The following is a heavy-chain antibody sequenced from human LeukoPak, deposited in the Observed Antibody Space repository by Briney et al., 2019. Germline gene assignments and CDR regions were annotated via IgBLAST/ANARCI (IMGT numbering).Heavy chain of an antibody. V-gene: IGHV1-69*05. CDR2: TIPIFGTA. CDR3: AKSLPVYCSSTSCSPSWAFDI. Sequence: SVKVSCKASGGTLRSYAISWVRQAPGQGLEWMGGTIPIFGTATYAQRFQGRVTITTDESRSTAYMELNSLRAEDTAVYYCAKSLPVYCSSTSCSPSWAFDIWGQGTMVTVSS. D-gene: IGHD2-2*01. CDR1: GGTLRSYA. J-gene: IGHJ3*02.